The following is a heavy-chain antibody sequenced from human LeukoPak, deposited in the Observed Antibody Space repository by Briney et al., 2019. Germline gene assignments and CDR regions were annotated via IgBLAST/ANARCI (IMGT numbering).Heavy chain of an antibody. CDR2: IKSKTDGGTT. V-gene: IGHV3-15*01. CDR3: IARGGSGSYFP. CDR1: GFIFSNAW. Sequence: AGGSLRLSCAASGFIFSNAWMSWVRQAPGKGLEWVGRIKSKTDGGTTDYAAPVKGRFTISRDDSKNTLYLQMNSLKTEDTAVYYCIARGGSGSYFPWGQGTLVTVSS. J-gene: IGHJ5*02. D-gene: IGHD3-10*01.